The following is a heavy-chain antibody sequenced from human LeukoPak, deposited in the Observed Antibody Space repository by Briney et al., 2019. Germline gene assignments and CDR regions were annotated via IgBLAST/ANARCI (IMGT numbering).Heavy chain of an antibody. V-gene: IGHV1-8*03. J-gene: IGHJ5*02. CDR3: ARGGKNCSAGSCYRWFDP. CDR1: GYTFTTYD. D-gene: IGHD2-15*01. Sequence: ASVKVSCKASGYTFTTYDINWVRQATGQGLEWTGWMNPNSGNTGYAQKFQGRVTITRNTSISTAYMELSSLRSEDTAVYYCARGGKNCSAGSCYRWFDPWGQGTLVTVSS. CDR2: MNPNSGNT.